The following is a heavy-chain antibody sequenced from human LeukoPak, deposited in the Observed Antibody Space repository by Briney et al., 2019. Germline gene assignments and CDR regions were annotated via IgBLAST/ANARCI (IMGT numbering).Heavy chain of an antibody. CDR1: GFTFSSYE. CDR2: ISHIVGST. D-gene: IGHD3-3*01. CDR3: AKDVYDFWSGFDS. V-gene: IGHV3-23*01. Sequence: PGGSLRLSCAASGFTFSSYEMNWVRQAPGKGLEWVSTISHIVGSTYYADSVKGRFTISRDNSKNTLYLQLNTLRADDTAVYYCAKDVYDFWSGFDSWGQGTLVTVSS. J-gene: IGHJ4*02.